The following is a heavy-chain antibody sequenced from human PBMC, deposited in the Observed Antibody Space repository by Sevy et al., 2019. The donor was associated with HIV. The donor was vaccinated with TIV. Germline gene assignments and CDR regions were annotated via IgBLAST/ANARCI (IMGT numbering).Heavy chain of an antibody. V-gene: IGHV1-3*01. D-gene: IGHD4-17*01. CDR1: GYTFTSYA. J-gene: IGHJ4*02. Sequence: ASVKVSCKASGYTFTSYAMHWVGQAPGQRLEWMGWINAGNGNTKYSQKFQGRVTITRDTSASTAYMELSSLRSEDTAVYYCARTGADDYGDYYSYFDYWGQGTLVTVSS. CDR2: INAGNGNT. CDR3: ARTGADDYGDYYSYFDY.